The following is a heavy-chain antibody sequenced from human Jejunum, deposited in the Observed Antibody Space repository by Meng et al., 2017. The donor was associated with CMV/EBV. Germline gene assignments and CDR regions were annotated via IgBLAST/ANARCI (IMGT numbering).Heavy chain of an antibody. D-gene: IGHD2-8*01. J-gene: IGHJ6*02. CDR1: SSYE. CDR3: TKPKEYTNWHGMDV. Sequence: SSYEFNWVRQAPGKGLEWVANIATGDRFGGGKTKYADSVKGRFTISRDNSQNTLFLQMNSLRAEDTAVYYCTKPKEYTNWHGMDVWGQGTKVTAP. CDR2: TGDRFGGGKT. V-gene: IGHV3-48*03.